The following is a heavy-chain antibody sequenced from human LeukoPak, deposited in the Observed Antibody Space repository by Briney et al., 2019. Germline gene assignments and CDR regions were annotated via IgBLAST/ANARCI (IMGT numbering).Heavy chain of an antibody. Sequence: GESLKISCKGSGYSFTSYWIGWVRQMPGKGLEWMGIIYPGDSDTRYSPSFQGQVTISADKSISTAYLQWSSLKASDIAMYYCARPLTMVRGALDAFDIWGQGTMVTVSS. D-gene: IGHD3-10*01. J-gene: IGHJ3*02. CDR2: IYPGDSDT. CDR3: ARPLTMVRGALDAFDI. V-gene: IGHV5-51*01. CDR1: GYSFTSYW.